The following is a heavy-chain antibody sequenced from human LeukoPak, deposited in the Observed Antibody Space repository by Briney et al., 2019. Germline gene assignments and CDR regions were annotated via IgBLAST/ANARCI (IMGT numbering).Heavy chain of an antibody. D-gene: IGHD3-10*01. CDR1: GFTFRSYG. Sequence: GGPLRLSCAASGFTFRSYGMLWVRQAPGKGLEWLAAIWYDGSNKYYADSVKGRFIIFRDNSKNTLYLQVNSLRAEDTAVYYCAKDPYGSGSTSFDIWGQGTMVTVSS. CDR2: IWYDGSNK. J-gene: IGHJ3*02. V-gene: IGHV3-33*06. CDR3: AKDPYGSGSTSFDI.